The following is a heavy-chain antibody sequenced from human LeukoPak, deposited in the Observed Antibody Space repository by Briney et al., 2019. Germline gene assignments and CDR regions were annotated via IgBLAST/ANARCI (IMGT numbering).Heavy chain of an antibody. CDR1: GFTFSSYG. V-gene: IGHV3-7*01. D-gene: IGHD3-10*01. CDR2: IKQDGSEK. Sequence: GGSLRLSCAASGFTFSSYGMSWVRQAPGKGLEWVANIKQDGSEKYYVDSVKGRFTISRDNAKNSLYLQMNSLRAEDTAVYYCARVRGGPNYYYMDVWGKGTTVTVSS. J-gene: IGHJ6*03. CDR3: ARVRGGPNYYYMDV.